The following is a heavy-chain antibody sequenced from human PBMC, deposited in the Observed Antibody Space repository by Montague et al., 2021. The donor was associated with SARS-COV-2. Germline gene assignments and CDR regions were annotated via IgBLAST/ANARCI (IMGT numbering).Heavy chain of an antibody. CDR3: ARDMPSITGTPNPFDY. D-gene: IGHD1-7*01. CDR1: GSTFSSYS. CDR2: ISSSSSYI. J-gene: IGHJ4*02. V-gene: IGHV3-21*01. Sequence: SLRLSCAASGSTFSSYSMNWVRQAPGKGLEWVSSISSSSSYIYYADSVKGRFTISRDNAKNSPYLQMNSLRAEDTTVYYCARDMPSITGTPNPFDYWGQGTLVTVSS.